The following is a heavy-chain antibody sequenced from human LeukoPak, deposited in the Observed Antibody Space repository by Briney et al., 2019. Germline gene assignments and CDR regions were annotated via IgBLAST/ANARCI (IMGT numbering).Heavy chain of an antibody. CDR1: GFTFSSYA. CDR3: ARVPYGSGTFDY. V-gene: IGHV3-23*01. Sequence: GGSLRLSCAASGFTFSSYAMSWVRQAPGKGLEWVSAISGSGGNTYYADSVKGRFTISRDNSMNTLYLQMNSLRAEDTAVYYCARVPYGSGTFDYWGQGTLVTVSS. J-gene: IGHJ4*02. CDR2: ISGSGGNT. D-gene: IGHD3-10*01.